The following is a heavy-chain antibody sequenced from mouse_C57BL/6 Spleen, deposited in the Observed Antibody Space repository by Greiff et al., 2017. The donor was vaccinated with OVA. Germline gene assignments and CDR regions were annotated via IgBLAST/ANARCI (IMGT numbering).Heavy chain of an antibody. Sequence: VKLMESGAELVRPGASVKLSCKASGYTFTDYYINWVKQRPGQGLEWIARIYPGSGNTYYNEKFKGKATLTAEKSSSTAYMQLSSLTSEDSAVYFCATYDDDGGDYWGQGTSVTVSS. J-gene: IGHJ4*01. CDR1: GYTFTDYY. V-gene: IGHV1-76*01. CDR2: IYPGSGNT. D-gene: IGHD2-4*01. CDR3: ATYDDDGGDY.